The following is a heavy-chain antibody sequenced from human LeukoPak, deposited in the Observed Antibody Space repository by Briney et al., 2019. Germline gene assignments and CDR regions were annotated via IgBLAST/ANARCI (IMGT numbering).Heavy chain of an antibody. Sequence: TLSLTCSVSGGSISSDDYCWNWIRQHPGKGLEWIGYIYYSGSTYYNPSLKSRVALSVDTSKNQFSLKLSSLTAADTAMYYCAKSREEIRGLDAFDIWGQGTMVTVSS. J-gene: IGHJ3*02. D-gene: IGHD5-24*01. CDR3: AKSREEIRGLDAFDI. CDR2: IYYSGST. CDR1: GGSISSDDYC. V-gene: IGHV4-31*03.